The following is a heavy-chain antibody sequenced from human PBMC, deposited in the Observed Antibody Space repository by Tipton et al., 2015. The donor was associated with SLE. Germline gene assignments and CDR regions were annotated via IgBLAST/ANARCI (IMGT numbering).Heavy chain of an antibody. J-gene: IGHJ3*02. CDR2: INYSGTT. CDR1: GDSISNNNYY. V-gene: IGHV4-39*02. CDR3: ARALWVDKDFVVVPPPIRFRAFDM. D-gene: IGHD2-21*01. Sequence: TLSLTCTVSGDSISNNNYYWGWIRQPPGKGLEWIGNINYSGTTYFNPSLETRVTVSVDPSKIHFSLRLTSVTAADTAVYYCARALWVDKDFVVVPPPIRFRAFDMWGQGTMVTVSS.